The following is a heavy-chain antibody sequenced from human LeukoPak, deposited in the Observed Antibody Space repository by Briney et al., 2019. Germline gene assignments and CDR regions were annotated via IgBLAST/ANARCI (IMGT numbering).Heavy chain of an antibody. CDR3: AKSPSSGYYFGYFQH. CDR1: GLTFSSYA. V-gene: IGHV3-23*01. D-gene: IGHD3-22*01. CDR2: ISGSGGST. J-gene: IGHJ1*01. Sequence: QTGGSLRLSCAASGLTFSSYAMSWVRQAPGKGLEWVSAISGSGGSTYYADSVKGRFTISRDNSKNTLYLQMNSLRAEDTAVYYCAKSPSSGYYFGYFQHWGQGTLVTVSS.